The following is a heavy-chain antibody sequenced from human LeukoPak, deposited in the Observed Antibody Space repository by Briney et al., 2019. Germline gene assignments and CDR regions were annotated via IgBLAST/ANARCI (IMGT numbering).Heavy chain of an antibody. V-gene: IGHV4-4*07. Sequence: SGTLSLTCTASGGSISTYHWSRVRQPAGKGLEWIGRIYTSGSTSYNPSLKSRVTISVDKSKNQFSLKLSSVTAADTAVYYCARDLEHCDSTSCHNWFDPWGQGTLVTVSS. J-gene: IGHJ5*02. D-gene: IGHD2-2*01. CDR2: IYTSGST. CDR1: GGSISTYH. CDR3: ARDLEHCDSTSCHNWFDP.